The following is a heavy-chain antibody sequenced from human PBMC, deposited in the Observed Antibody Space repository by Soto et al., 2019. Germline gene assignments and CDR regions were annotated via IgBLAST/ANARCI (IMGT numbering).Heavy chain of an antibody. CDR3: ARGTTE. CDR2: IDHSGRT. D-gene: IGHD1-1*01. V-gene: IGHV4-34*01. CDR1: GGSFSGYF. Sequence: QVQLQQWGAGLLKPSETLSLTCAVYGGSFSGYFWSWIRQTPGKGLEWIGEIDHSGRTKYTPSLKSPVSVSVDTSKNQFSLRLSSVTAADTALYYCARGTTEWGQGTLVTVSS. J-gene: IGHJ4*02.